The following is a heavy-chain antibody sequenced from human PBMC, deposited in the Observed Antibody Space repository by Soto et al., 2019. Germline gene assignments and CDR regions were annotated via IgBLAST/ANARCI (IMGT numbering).Heavy chain of an antibody. CDR1: GGSVSSGSYY. J-gene: IGHJ6*02. V-gene: IGHV4-61*01. Sequence: QVQLQESGPGLVKPSETLSLTCTVSGGSVSSGSYYWSWIRQPPGKGLEWIGYTHYSGSTNYNPSLKSRVTISVDTSKNQFSLKLSSVTAADTAVYYCARDRIQLGYYYGMDVWGQGTTVTVSS. CDR3: ARDRIQLGYYYGMDV. D-gene: IGHD5-18*01. CDR2: THYSGST.